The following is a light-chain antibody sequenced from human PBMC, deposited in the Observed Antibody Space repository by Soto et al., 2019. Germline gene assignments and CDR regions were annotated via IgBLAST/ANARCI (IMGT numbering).Light chain of an antibody. Sequence: ETVLTQSPGTLSWSPGEGATLSCRASQTVGASQLAWYQQKPGQSPRLLIYGVSNRATDIPDRFGGSGSGTDFTLTISRLEPEYFAVYYCHQYSNPPHTFGQGTKLEIK. CDR2: GVS. J-gene: IGKJ2*01. CDR3: HQYSNPPHT. V-gene: IGKV3-20*01. CDR1: QTVGASQ.